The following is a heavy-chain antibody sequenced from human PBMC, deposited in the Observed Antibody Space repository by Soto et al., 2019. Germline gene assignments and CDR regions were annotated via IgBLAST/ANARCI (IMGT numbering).Heavy chain of an antibody. J-gene: IGHJ4*02. Sequence: PGGSLRLSCAASGFTFDDYAMHWVRQAPGKGLEWVSGISWNSGNIGYADSVKGRFTISRDNAKKSLYLQMSTLRPEDTAFYYCAKDSHLEQRLYFDYWGQGNLVTVSS. CDR3: AKDSHLEQRLYFDY. CDR1: GFTFDDYA. V-gene: IGHV3-9*01. CDR2: ISWNSGNI. D-gene: IGHD1-1*01.